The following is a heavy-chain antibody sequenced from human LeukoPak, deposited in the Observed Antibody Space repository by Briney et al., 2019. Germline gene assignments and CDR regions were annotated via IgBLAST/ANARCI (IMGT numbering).Heavy chain of an antibody. D-gene: IGHD7-27*01. CDR2: IKNDGSEE. CDR3: ARAIRGSAVDTGDR. V-gene: IGHV3-7*01. CDR1: GFTFSRYW. J-gene: IGHJ4*02. Sequence: GGSLRLSCAASGFTFSRYWMRWVRQAPGKGLEGVANIKNDGSEEYYVDSVKGRFTISRDNARNSLFLQMNSLTVEDTAVYYCARAIRGSAVDTGDRWGQGTLVTVSS.